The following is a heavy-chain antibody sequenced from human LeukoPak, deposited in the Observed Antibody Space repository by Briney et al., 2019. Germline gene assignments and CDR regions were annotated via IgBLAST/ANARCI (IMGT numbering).Heavy chain of an antibody. CDR2: IYYSGST. J-gene: IGHJ4*02. Sequence: KPSETLSLTCTVSGGSISNYHWSWIRQPPGKGLEWIGYIYYSGSTNYNPSLKSRVTISVDTSKNQFSLKLSSVTAADTAVYYCASARERAYDAFDYWGQGTLVTVSS. V-gene: IGHV4-59*01. D-gene: IGHD1-1*01. CDR3: ASARERAYDAFDY. CDR1: GGSISNYH.